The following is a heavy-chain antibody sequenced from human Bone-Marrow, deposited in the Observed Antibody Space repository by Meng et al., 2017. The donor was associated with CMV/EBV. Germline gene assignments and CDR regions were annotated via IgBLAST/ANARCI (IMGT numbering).Heavy chain of an antibody. CDR2: IKFDGTEK. CDR1: GFIFKTYV. J-gene: IGHJ4*02. CDR3: AYYSSSGYYFDY. V-gene: IGHV3-30*02. D-gene: IGHD2-2*01. Sequence: GESLKISCVASGFIFKTYVMHWVRQTPDKGLEWVTGIKFDGTEKYYADSVRDRFTVSRDNSKNILYLEMHSLRPEDTALYYCAYYSSSGYYFDYWGRGTQVTGSS.